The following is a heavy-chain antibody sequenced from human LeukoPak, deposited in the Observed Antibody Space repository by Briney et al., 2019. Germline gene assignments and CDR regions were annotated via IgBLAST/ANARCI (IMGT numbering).Heavy chain of an antibody. J-gene: IGHJ5*02. CDR3: ARDCGGDCSPEGGNWFDP. CDR1: GGSISSSSYY. V-gene: IGHV4-39*02. D-gene: IGHD2-21*01. Sequence: SETLSLTCTVSGGSISSSSYYWGWIRQPPGKGLEWIGSIYYSGSTYYNPSLKSRVTIPVDTSKNQFSLKLSSVTAADTAVYYCARDCGGDCSPEGGNWFDPWGQGTLVTVSS. CDR2: IYYSGST.